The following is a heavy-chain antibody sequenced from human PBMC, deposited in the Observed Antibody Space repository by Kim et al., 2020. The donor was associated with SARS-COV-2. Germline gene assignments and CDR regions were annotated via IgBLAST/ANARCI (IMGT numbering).Heavy chain of an antibody. D-gene: IGHD6-19*01. CDR2: IYYSGST. CDR1: GGSISSYY. V-gene: IGHV4-59*08. CDR3: ARYRSSGWYVGYFDY. Sequence: SETLSLTCTVSGGSISSYYWSWIRQPPGKGLEWIGYIYYSGSTNYNPSLKSRVTISVDTSKNQFSLKLSSVTAADTAVYYCARYRSSGWYVGYFDYWG. J-gene: IGHJ4*01.